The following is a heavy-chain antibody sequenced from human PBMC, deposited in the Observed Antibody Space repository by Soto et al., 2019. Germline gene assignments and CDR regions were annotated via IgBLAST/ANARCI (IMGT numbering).Heavy chain of an antibody. Sequence: SGPTLVNPTQTLTLTCTFSGFSFTTAGVAVGWIRQTPGGALEWLTPIYYNDDRRFSPSLKTRLTITGDTSKNQVVLSLTNVDPGDTATYFCAHSDGGYAIISFDFWGQGIPVTVS. CDR2: IYYNDDR. CDR3: AHSDGGYAIISFDF. J-gene: IGHJ4*02. D-gene: IGHD5-12*01. V-gene: IGHV2-5*01. CDR1: GFSFTTAGVA.